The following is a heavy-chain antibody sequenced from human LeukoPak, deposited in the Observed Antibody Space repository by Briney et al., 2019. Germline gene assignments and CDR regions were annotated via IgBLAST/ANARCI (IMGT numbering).Heavy chain of an antibody. CDR1: GYTFTGYW. CDR2: ISPSGGST. J-gene: IGHJ5*02. V-gene: IGHV1-46*01. Sequence: ASVKVSCKAFGYTFTGYWMHWVRQAPGQGPEWMGVISPSGGSTIYAQKFKGRVTLTRDMSTSTAYMELSRLRSDDTAFYYCARYDSTVNWFDPWGQGTLVTVSS. D-gene: IGHD3-22*01. CDR3: ARYDSTVNWFDP.